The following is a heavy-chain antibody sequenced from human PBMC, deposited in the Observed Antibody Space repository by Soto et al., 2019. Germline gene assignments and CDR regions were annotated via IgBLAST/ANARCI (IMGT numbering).Heavy chain of an antibody. CDR2: INAGNGNT. CDR1: GYTFTSYA. Sequence: ASVKLSCKASGYTFTSYAMHWVRHAPGQRLEWMGWINAGNGNTKYSQKFQGRVTITRDTSASTAYMELSSLRSEDTAVYYCAQYLCRSTGFRGGGNAFDIWCQGTMVTV. CDR3: AQYLCRSTGFRGGGNAFDI. J-gene: IGHJ3*02. D-gene: IGHD2-2*01. V-gene: IGHV1-3*01.